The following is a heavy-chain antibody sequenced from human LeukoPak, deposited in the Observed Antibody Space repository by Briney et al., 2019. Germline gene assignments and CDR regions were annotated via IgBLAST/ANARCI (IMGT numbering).Heavy chain of an antibody. J-gene: IGHJ4*02. V-gene: IGHV1-46*01. CDR3: ARDLVLRYLREGPGDY. CDR2: INPSGGST. D-gene: IGHD3-9*01. Sequence: ASVKVSCKASGYTFTSYYMHWVRQAPGQGLEWMGIINPSGGSTSYAQKLQDRVTMTRDTSTSTAYMELRSLTSDDMAVYYCARDLVLRYLREGPGDYWGQGTLVTVSS. CDR1: GYTFTSYY.